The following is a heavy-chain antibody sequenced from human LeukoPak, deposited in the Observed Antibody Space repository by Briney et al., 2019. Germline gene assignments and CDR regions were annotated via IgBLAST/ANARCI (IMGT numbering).Heavy chain of an antibody. CDR2: ISYDGSDE. J-gene: IGHJ4*02. Sequence: PGKSLRLSCAASGFTFSSYAMLWVRQAPGKGLEWVSIISYDGSDEKFADSVKGRFTISRDNSKNMVFLQMNSLRAEDTAVYYCARDQGATLVRGVTPYLDYWGQGTLVSVSS. V-gene: IGHV3-30*04. CDR1: GFTFSSYA. CDR3: ARDQGATLVRGVTPYLDY. D-gene: IGHD3-10*01.